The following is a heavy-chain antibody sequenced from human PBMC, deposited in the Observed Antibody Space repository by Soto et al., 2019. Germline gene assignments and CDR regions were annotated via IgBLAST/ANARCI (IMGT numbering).Heavy chain of an antibody. CDR3: ARVGYGDLAQ. Sequence: EVNLLESGGGLLQPGGSLRLSCVASGFSFTSYAMAWVRQAPGMGLEWVCTVTLRGDYKYYADPVKGRFTISRDNSKNTVYLQLSSLRADDTAVYYCARVGYGDLAQWGQGTWVTVSS. CDR2: VTLRGDYK. V-gene: IGHV3-23*01. J-gene: IGHJ4*02. D-gene: IGHD4-17*01. CDR1: GFSFTSYA.